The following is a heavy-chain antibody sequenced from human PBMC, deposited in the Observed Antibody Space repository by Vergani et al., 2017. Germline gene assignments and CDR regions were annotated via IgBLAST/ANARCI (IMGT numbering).Heavy chain of an antibody. Sequence: EAQLVQSGAEVKKPGESLKISCKGSGYSFTSYWIGWVRQMPGKGLEWMGIIYPGDSDTRYSPSFQGQVTISADKSICTAYLQWSSLKASDTAMYYCARIPGGYSYGDSNFDYWGQGTLVTVSS. D-gene: IGHD5-18*01. CDR2: IYPGDSDT. J-gene: IGHJ4*02. V-gene: IGHV5-51*01. CDR3: ARIPGGYSYGDSNFDY. CDR1: GYSFTSYW.